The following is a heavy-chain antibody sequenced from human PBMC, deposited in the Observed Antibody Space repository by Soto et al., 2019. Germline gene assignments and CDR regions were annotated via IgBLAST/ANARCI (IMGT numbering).Heavy chain of an antibody. J-gene: IGHJ4*02. CDR3: ARSSGYYCVDY. CDR2: TNAGNGNT. D-gene: IGHD3-22*01. CDR1: GYTFTSYA. V-gene: IGHV1-3*01. Sequence: QVQLVQSGAEVKKPGASVKVSCKASGYTFTSYAMHWVRQAPGQRLEWMGWTNAGNGNTKYSQKFQGRVTITRDTSASTAYMELSSPRSEYTAVYYCARSSGYYCVDYWGQGTLVTVSS.